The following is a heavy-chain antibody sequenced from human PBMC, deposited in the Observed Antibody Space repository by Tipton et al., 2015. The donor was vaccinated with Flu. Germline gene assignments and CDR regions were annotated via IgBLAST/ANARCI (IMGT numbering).Heavy chain of an antibody. Sequence: TLSLTCTVSGGSISSGSYYWSWIRQPAGKGLEWIGRIYTSGSTNYNPSLKSRVTISVDTSKNQFSLKLSSVTAADTAVYYCAREGFDSSGYRAGDAFDICGQGTMVTVSS. V-gene: IGHV4-61*02. CDR3: AREGFDSSGYRAGDAFDI. CDR1: GGSISSGSYY. CDR2: IYTSGST. J-gene: IGHJ3*02. D-gene: IGHD3-22*01.